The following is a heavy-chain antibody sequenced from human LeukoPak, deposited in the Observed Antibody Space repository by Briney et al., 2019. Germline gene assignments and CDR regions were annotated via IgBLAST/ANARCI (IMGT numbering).Heavy chain of an antibody. D-gene: IGHD3-9*01. CDR3: ARGPPANYDILTGYPMGPFDY. CDR2: IYYSGST. J-gene: IGHJ4*02. CDR1: GGSISSGGYY. Sequence: SETLSLTCTVSGGSISSGGYYWSWIRQHPGKGLEWIGYIYYSGSTYYNPSLKSRVTVSVDTSKNQFSLKLSSVTAADTAVYYCARGPPANYDILTGYPMGPFDYWGQGTLVTVSS. V-gene: IGHV4-31*03.